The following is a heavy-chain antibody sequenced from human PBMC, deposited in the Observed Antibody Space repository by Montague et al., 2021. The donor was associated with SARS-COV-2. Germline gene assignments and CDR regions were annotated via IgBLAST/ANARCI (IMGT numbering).Heavy chain of an antibody. J-gene: IGHJ4*02. CDR2: TYYRSKWYY. V-gene: IGHV6-1*01. CDR1: GDSVFSNSAA. CDR3: ARDPRYSLSWSFDY. Sequence: CAISGDSVFSNSAAWNWIRQSPSRGLEWLGRTYYRSKWYYDYAVSVKSRMTISPDTSKNQFSLQLSSVTPEDRAAYYCARDPRYSLSWSFDYWGQGTLVTVSS. D-gene: IGHD6-13*01.